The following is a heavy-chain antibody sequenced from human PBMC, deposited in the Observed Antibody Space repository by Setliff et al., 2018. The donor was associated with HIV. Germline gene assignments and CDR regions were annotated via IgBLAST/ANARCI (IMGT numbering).Heavy chain of an antibody. CDR2: INPDTGAT. J-gene: IGHJ4*02. CDR3: ATPLGGAFDS. V-gene: IGHV1-2*06. Sequence: ASVKVSCKASGNTFTGPYLHWVRQAPGQGLEWMGRINPDTGATNYAQNFQARVTMTRDTSITTAYMELSSLRSDDTAVYYCATPLGGAFDSWGQGTLVTVSS. CDR1: GNTFTGPY. D-gene: IGHD3-16*01.